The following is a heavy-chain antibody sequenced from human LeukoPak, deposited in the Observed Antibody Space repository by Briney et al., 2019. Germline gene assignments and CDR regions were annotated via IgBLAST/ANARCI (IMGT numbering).Heavy chain of an antibody. CDR3: ASGSIVVVVAATFDG. V-gene: IGHV3-21*01. Sequence: GRSLRLSCAASGLTFRSYSMKWVRQAPGKGLVWVSSITSSSYIYFAESVKGRFTISRDNAKNSLCLQMNSLRAEDTTVCYCASGSIVVVVAATFDGWGQGTLVTVS. D-gene: IGHD2-15*01. CDR2: ITSSSYI. CDR1: GLTFRSYS. J-gene: IGHJ4*02.